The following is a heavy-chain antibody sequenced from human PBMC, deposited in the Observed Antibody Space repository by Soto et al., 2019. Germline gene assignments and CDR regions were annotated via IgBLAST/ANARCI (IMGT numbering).Heavy chain of an antibody. CDR1: AGSISNYF. CDR2: IDNSGST. V-gene: IGHV4-4*07. Sequence: PSETLSLTCTVSAGSISNYFCNWIRQPAGKGLEWIGRIDNSGSTNYNPSLKSRVTMSSDTSRSQFSLKLNSVTAADTAVYYCARGGQDFWSGPFDYWGQGALVTVSS. D-gene: IGHD3-3*01. J-gene: IGHJ4*02. CDR3: ARGGQDFWSGPFDY.